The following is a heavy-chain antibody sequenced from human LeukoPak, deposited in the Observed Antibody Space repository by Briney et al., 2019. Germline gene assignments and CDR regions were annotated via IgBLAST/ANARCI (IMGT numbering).Heavy chain of an antibody. CDR2: ISGSGGST. CDR1: GFTFSSYA. Sequence: GGSLRLSCAASGFTFSSYAMSWVGQAPGKGLEWVSAISGSGGSTYYADSVKGRFTISRDNSKNTLYLQMNSLRAEDTAVYYCAKDRYYDSSGPQGPFDYWGQGTLVTVSS. V-gene: IGHV3-23*01. J-gene: IGHJ4*02. CDR3: AKDRYYDSSGPQGPFDY. D-gene: IGHD3-22*01.